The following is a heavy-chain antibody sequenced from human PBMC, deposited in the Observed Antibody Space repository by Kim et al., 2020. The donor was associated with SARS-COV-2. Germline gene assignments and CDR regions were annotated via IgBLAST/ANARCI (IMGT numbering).Heavy chain of an antibody. V-gene: IGHV4-4*07. Sequence: YNPSLKSRVTMSVDTSKNQFSLKLSSVTAADTAVYYCARIFRRGYDWFDPWGQGTLVTVSS. CDR3: ARIFRRGYDWFDP. D-gene: IGHD2-15*01. J-gene: IGHJ5*02.